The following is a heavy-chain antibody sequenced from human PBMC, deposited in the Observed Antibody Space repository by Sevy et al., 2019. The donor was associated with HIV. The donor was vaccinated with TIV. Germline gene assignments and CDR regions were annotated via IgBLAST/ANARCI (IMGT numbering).Heavy chain of an antibody. CDR2: ISGSGGNT. J-gene: IGHJ4*02. CDR1: GFTFSSYA. D-gene: IGHD1-1*01. CDR3: AMEDSAR. Sequence: GGSLRLSCAASGFTFSSYAMSWVRQAPGKGLEWVSTISGSGGNTYYADSVKGRFTTSRDNSKNTLHLQRNSRRVEDTAVYYRAMEDSARWGKGPLVTVS. V-gene: IGHV3-23*01.